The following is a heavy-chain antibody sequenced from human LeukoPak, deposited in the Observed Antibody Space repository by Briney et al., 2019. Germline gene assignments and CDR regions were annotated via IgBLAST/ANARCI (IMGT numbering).Heavy chain of an antibody. CDR3: ARAVSRDSSSAVFDP. J-gene: IGHJ5*02. D-gene: IGHD6-13*01. Sequence: GASVEVSCKASGYTFIAYHMHWVRQAPGQGLEWMGRIHPSSGATNYAQRFQGRVTLTRDTSINTAYMELSRLTSDDTAVYYCARAVSRDSSSAVFDPWGQGTLVTVSS. CDR1: GYTFIAYH. CDR2: IHPSSGAT. V-gene: IGHV1-2*06.